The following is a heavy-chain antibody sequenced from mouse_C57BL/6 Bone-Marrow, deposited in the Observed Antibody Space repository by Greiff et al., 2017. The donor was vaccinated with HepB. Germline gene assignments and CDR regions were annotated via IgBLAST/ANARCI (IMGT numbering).Heavy chain of an antibody. J-gene: IGHJ1*03. Sequence: QVHVKQSGAELVKPGASVKISCKASGYAFSSYWMNWVKQRPGKGLEWIGQIYPGDGDTNYNGKFKGKATLTADKSSSTAYMQLSSLTSEDSAVYFCARGGPSYWYFDVWGTGTTVTVSS. CDR1: GYAFSSYW. CDR3: ARGGPSYWYFDV. V-gene: IGHV1-80*01. CDR2: IYPGDGDT.